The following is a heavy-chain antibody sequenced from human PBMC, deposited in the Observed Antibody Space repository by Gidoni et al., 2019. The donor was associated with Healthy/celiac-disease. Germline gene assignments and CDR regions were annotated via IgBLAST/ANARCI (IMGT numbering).Heavy chain of an antibody. CDR2: IYPGDSDT. J-gene: IGHJ3*02. V-gene: IGHV5-51*01. CDR1: GYRFTSYG. D-gene: IGHD6-13*01. CDR3: ARPLRAAAGPGAFDI. Sequence: EVQLVPSGAEVNKPGASLKLSCTGSGYRFTSYGIGWVRQMPGKGLEWRGLIYPGDSDTRYSPSFQGQVTISADKSISTAYLQWSSLKASDTAMYYCARPLRAAAGPGAFDIWGQGTMVTVSS.